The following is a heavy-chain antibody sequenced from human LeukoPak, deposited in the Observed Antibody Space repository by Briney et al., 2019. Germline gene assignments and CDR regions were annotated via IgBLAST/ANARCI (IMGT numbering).Heavy chain of an antibody. CDR2: IYTSGST. CDR3: ARVGTLGPITDYCFDC. CDR1: GDSISYYY. V-gene: IGHV4-4*07. Sequence: PSETLSLTCTVSGDSISYYYRSWIRQPAGKGLEWLGRIYTSGSTNYNPSLKSRVTMSVDTSRNQFSLKLNSVTAADTAVYFCARVGTLGPITDYCFDCWGQGTLVTVSS. D-gene: IGHD1-26*01. J-gene: IGHJ4*02.